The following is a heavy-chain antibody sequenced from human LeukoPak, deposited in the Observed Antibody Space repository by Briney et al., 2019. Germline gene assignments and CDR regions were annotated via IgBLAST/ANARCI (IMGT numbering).Heavy chain of an antibody. CDR1: GYTFTSYD. Sequence: ASVKVSCRASGYTFTSYDINWVRQATGQGLEWMGWMNPNSGNTGYAQKFQGRVTMTRDTSISTAYMELSRLRSDDTAVYYCARTFYDSSGYYLVGLDYWGQGTLVTVSS. V-gene: IGHV1-8*01. CDR2: MNPNSGNT. D-gene: IGHD3-22*01. J-gene: IGHJ4*02. CDR3: ARTFYDSSGYYLVGLDY.